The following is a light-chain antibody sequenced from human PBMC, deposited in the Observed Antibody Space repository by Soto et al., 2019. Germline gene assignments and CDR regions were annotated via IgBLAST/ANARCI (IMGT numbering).Light chain of an antibody. CDR1: QSISTW. CDR3: QQYHSYPLT. CDR2: KAS. V-gene: IGKV1-5*03. J-gene: IGKJ4*01. Sequence: DVQITHSPSTLSSXVXXGXTXXXXASQSISTWLAWYQQKPGKPPKLLIYKASSLESGVPSRFSGSGSGTEFTLTISSLQPDDFATYYCQQYHSYPLTFGGGTKVDI.